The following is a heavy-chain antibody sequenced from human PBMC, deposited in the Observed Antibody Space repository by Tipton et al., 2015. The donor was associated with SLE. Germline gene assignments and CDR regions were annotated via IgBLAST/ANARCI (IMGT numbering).Heavy chain of an antibody. CDR2: IYYSGST. CDR3: ARAGGAAAATKLSSRGLYYYYMDV. D-gene: IGHD6-13*01. J-gene: IGHJ6*03. V-gene: IGHV4-59*08. CDR1: GDSISSYY. Sequence: TLSLTCTVSGDSISSYYWSWIRQPPGKGLEWIGYIYYSGSTNYNPSLKSRVTISVDTSKNQFSLKLSSVTAADTAVYYCARAGGAAAATKLSSRGLYYYYMDVWGKGTTVTVSS.